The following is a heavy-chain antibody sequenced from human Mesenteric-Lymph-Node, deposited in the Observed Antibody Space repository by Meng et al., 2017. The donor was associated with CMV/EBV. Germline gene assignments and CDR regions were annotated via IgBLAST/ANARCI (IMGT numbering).Heavy chain of an antibody. CDR3: AGGIAAAGSRWFDP. Sequence: QVQLVQSGAEVKKPGSSVKGSCKASGGTFSSYTISWVRQAPGQGLEWMGRINPILGIANYAQKFQGRVTITADKSTSAAYMELSSLRSEDTAVYYCAGGIAAAGSRWFDPWGQGTLVTVSS. CDR1: GGTFSSYT. J-gene: IGHJ5*02. D-gene: IGHD6-13*01. V-gene: IGHV1-69*02. CDR2: INPILGIA.